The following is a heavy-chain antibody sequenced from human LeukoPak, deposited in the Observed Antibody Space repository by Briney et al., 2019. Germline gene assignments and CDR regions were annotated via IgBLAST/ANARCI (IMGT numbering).Heavy chain of an antibody. CDR2: INPSGGST. D-gene: IGHD3-22*01. CDR1: GYTFTSYY. J-gene: IGHJ4*02. V-gene: IGHV1-46*01. Sequence: ASVKVSCKASGYTFTSYYIHWVRQAPGQGLEWMGIINPSGGSTSYAQKFQGRVTMTRDMSTSPVYMELSSLRSDDKAVYYCERGSLDSNGYCFDYWGQGTLVTVSS. CDR3: ERGSLDSNGYCFDY.